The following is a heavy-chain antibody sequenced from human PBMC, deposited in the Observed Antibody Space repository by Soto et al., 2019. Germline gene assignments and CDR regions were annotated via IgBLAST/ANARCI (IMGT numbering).Heavy chain of an antibody. CDR1: GGSFSSSSYY. CDR3: ARHWITRVRGVCHFDY. CDR2: IYYSGST. J-gene: IGHJ4*02. V-gene: IGHV4-39*01. D-gene: IGHD3-10*01. Sequence: PSETLSLTCTVSGGSFSSSSYYWGWIRQPPGKGLEWIGSIYYSGSTYYNPSLKSRVTMSVDPSKTQFSLKLISVTAADTAVYYCARHWITRVRGVCHFDYWGQGTLVTVSS.